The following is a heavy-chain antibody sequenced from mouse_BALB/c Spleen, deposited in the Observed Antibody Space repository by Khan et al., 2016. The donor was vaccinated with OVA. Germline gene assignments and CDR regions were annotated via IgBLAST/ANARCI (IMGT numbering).Heavy chain of an antibody. CDR2: IDPANGNT. CDR3: ATAGNPQAWFAY. D-gene: IGHD2-1*01. V-gene: IGHV14-3*02. J-gene: IGHJ3*01. Sequence: VQLQQSGAELVKPGASVKLSCTASGFNIKDTYMHWVKQRPEQGLEWIGRIDPANGNTKYDPKFQGKATITADTASNTAYLQLSSMTTEEAAVSYCATAGNPQAWFAYWGQGTLVTVSA. CDR1: GFNIKDTY.